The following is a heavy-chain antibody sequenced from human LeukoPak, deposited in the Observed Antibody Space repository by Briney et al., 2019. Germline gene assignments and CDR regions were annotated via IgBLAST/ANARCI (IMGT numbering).Heavy chain of an antibody. CDR1: GGSISSYY. V-gene: IGHV4-59*08. CDR2: IYYSGST. J-gene: IGHJ5*01. D-gene: IGHD3-10*01. CDR3: ARRVGFYGSGSLNYFDP. Sequence: SETLSLTCTVSGGSISSYYWSWIRQPPGKGLEWIGYIYYSGSTYYNPSLRSRVTISVDTTKNHFALKVTSVTAADTAMYFCARRVGFYGSGSLNYFDPWGQGILVSVSS.